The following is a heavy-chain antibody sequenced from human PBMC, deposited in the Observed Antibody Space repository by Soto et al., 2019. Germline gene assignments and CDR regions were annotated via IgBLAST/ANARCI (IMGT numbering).Heavy chain of an antibody. Sequence: SVKVSCKASGGTFSSYAISWVRQAPGQGLEWMGGIIPIFGTANYAQKFQGRVTITADESTSTAYMELSSLRSEDTAVYYCARNRRGGNSVYYYYGMDVWGQGTTVTVSS. D-gene: IGHD2-21*02. CDR1: GGTFSSYA. CDR2: IIPIFGTA. CDR3: ARNRRGGNSVYYYYGMDV. V-gene: IGHV1-69*13. J-gene: IGHJ6*02.